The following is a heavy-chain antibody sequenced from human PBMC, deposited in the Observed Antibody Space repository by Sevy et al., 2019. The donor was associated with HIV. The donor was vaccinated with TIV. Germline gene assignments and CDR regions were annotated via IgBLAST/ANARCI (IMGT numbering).Heavy chain of an antibody. CDR1: GGSFSGYY. CDR2: INHSGST. V-gene: IGHV4-34*01. D-gene: IGHD3-16*01. CDR3: ARRGPSMITWEYYFDY. Sequence: SETLSLTCAVYGGSFSGYYWSWIRQPPGKGLEWIGEINHSGSTNYNPSLKSRVTISVDTSKNQFSLKLSSVTAADTPVYYCARRGPSMITWEYYFDYWGQGTLVTVSS. J-gene: IGHJ4*02.